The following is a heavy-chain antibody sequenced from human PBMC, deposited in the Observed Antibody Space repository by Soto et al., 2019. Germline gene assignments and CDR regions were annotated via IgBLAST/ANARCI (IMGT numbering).Heavy chain of an antibody. V-gene: IGHV3-23*01. CDR3: AKNPGYYYDSTGYHFDY. J-gene: IGHJ4*02. Sequence: GGSLRLSCAASGFTFGTYWMSWVRQAPGKGLEWVSAISYGGGTTYYADSVKGRFTISRDNSKNTLYLQMNSLRAEDTAVYYCAKNPGYYYDSTGYHFDYWGQGTLVTVSS. CDR1: GFTFGTYW. D-gene: IGHD3-22*01. CDR2: ISYGGGTT.